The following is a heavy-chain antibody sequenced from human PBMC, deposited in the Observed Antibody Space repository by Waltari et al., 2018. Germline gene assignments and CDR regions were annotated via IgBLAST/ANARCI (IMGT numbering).Heavy chain of an antibody. CDR2: MGGGGGHI. J-gene: IGHJ4*02. CDR1: GFTFTNYP. Sequence: EVQLLESGGGLVQPGGSLRLSCAASGFTFTNYPMSWVRQAPGKGLEWVSAMGGGGGHIYYADAVIGRFTISRDNSNNTVDLQMNSLRVDDTAVYYCVRESPIAVAGSWGQGTLVTVSS. CDR3: VRESPIAVAGS. D-gene: IGHD6-19*01. V-gene: IGHV3-23*01.